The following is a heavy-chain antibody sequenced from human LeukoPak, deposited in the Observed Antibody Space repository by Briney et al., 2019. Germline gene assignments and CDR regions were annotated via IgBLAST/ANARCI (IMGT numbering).Heavy chain of an antibody. CDR1: GGSISSHY. Sequence: PSETLSLTCTVSGGSISSHYWSWIRQPPGKGLEWIGYIYYSGSTYYNPSLKSRVTISVDTSKNQFSLKLSSVTAADTAVYYCARERSSNMFDYWGQGTLVTVSS. V-gene: IGHV4-59*06. D-gene: IGHD6-13*01. CDR3: ARERSSNMFDY. CDR2: IYYSGST. J-gene: IGHJ4*02.